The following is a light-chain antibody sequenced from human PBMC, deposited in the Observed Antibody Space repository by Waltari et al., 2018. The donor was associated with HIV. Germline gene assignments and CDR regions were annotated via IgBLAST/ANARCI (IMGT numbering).Light chain of an antibody. V-gene: IGLV2-23*02. Sequence: QSALTQPASVSGSPGQSITVSCPGTSSDVGTYDLVSWYQQHPGKAPKLMIYDVTKRPSGVSNRSSGSKSGNTASRTVSGLQADDEAEYYCCSYRGSNTWVFGGGTKVTVL. J-gene: IGLJ3*02. CDR1: SSDVGTYDL. CDR2: DVT. CDR3: CSYRGSNTWV.